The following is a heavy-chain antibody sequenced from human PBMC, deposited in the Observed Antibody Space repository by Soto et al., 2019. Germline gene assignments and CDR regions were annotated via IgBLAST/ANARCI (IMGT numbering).Heavy chain of an antibody. CDR1: GGTFSSYA. Sequence: GASVKVSCKASGGTFSSYAISWVRQAPGQGLEWMGGIIPIFGTANYAQKFQGRVTITADESTSTAYMELSSLRSEDTAVYYCARTPRDTAIPSFYYYYYGMDVWGQGTTVTVSS. V-gene: IGHV1-69*13. D-gene: IGHD5-18*01. CDR3: ARTPRDTAIPSFYYYYYGMDV. J-gene: IGHJ6*02. CDR2: IIPIFGTA.